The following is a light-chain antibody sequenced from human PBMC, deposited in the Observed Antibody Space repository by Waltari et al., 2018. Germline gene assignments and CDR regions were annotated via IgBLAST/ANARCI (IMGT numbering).Light chain of an antibody. CDR1: SGEIGGKDI. Sequence: QSALTQPAAVSGSPGQWVTIHGLGASGEIGGKDIFSWYQQHPGNAPKPVISVVSNRPSGVSNRFSGSKSGDTASLTISGLQFEDEADYYCCSYAGNYVWVFGGGTRLTVL. CDR3: CSYAGNYVWV. CDR2: VVS. V-gene: IGLV2-23*02. J-gene: IGLJ3*02.